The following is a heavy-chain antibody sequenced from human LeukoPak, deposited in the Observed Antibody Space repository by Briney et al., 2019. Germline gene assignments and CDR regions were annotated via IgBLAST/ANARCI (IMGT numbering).Heavy chain of an antibody. V-gene: IGHV3-30*02. CDR2: IRYDGSNK. D-gene: IGHD4-17*01. CDR1: GFTFSTYS. J-gene: IGHJ4*02. Sequence: GGSLRLSWAPSGFTFSTYSMHWVRQAPGQGLEWVAFIRYDGSNKYYADSVKGRFTISRDNSKNTLYLQMNSLRAEATAVYCCGKGGIYDDSGDYWGQGTPVSVSS. CDR3: GKGGIYDDSGDY.